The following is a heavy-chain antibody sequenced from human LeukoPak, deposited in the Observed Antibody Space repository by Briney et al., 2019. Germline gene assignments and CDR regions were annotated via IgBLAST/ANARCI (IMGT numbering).Heavy chain of an antibody. CDR2: LNQDGSEK. Sequence: PGGSLRLSCAASEFPFSTYWMNWVRQAPGKGLEWVASLNQDGSEKKYVDSVNGRFTISRDSAKNSVSLQMNSLRVEDTAVYYCAREYSSGWSDWGQGTLVTVSS. D-gene: IGHD6-19*01. CDR1: EFPFSTYW. J-gene: IGHJ4*02. CDR3: AREYSSGWSD. V-gene: IGHV3-7*01.